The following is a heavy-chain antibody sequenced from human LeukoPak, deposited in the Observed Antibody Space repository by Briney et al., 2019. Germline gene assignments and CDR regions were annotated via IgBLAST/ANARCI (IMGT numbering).Heavy chain of an antibody. D-gene: IGHD3-22*01. CDR2: IYSGGST. V-gene: IGHV3-53*01. Sequence: GGSLRLSCAASGFTLSSNYMSWVRQAPGKGLEWVSVIYSGGSTYYADSVKGRFTISRDNSKNTLYLQMNSLRAEDTAVYYCARVTSFYDSSGYTSVGFDPWGQGTLVTVSS. CDR1: GFTLSSNY. CDR3: ARVTSFYDSSGYTSVGFDP. J-gene: IGHJ5*02.